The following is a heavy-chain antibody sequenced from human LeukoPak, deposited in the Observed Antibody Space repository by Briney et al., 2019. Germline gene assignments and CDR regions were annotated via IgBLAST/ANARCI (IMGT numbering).Heavy chain of an antibody. Sequence: SGGSLRLSCAASGFTLSSYWMSWVRQAPGKGLEWVSAISGNGDITYYTDSVKGRFTISRDNSKNTLYLQMNSLRAEDTAIYYCAKVTGGDMITYGGLDYWGQGTLVTVSS. V-gene: IGHV3-23*01. J-gene: IGHJ4*02. CDR3: AKVTGGDMITYGGLDY. D-gene: IGHD3-16*01. CDR1: GFTLSSYW. CDR2: ISGNGDIT.